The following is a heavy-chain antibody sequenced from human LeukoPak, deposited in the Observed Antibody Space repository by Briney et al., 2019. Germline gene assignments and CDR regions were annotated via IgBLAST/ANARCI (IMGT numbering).Heavy chain of an antibody. J-gene: IGHJ4*02. CDR1: GGSFSGYY. D-gene: IGHD1-26*01. Sequence: KPSETLSLTCAVYGGSFSGYYWSWIRQPPGKGLEWIGEINHSGSTNYNPSLKSRVTISVDTSKNQFSLKLSSVTAADTAVYYCARASSIVGATYYYWGQGTLVTVSS. CDR2: INHSGST. CDR3: ARASSIVGATYYY. V-gene: IGHV4-34*01.